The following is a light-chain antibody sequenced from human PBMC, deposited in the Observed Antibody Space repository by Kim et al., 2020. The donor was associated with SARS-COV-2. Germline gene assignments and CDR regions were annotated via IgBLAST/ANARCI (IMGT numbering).Light chain of an antibody. CDR2: ADT. V-gene: IGLV1-40*01. CDR1: SSNIGAGYD. J-gene: IGLJ3*02. Sequence: RVTISCTGSSSNIGAGYDVHWYQQLPGRAPKLLIFADTRRPSGVPDRVSGSKSGTSASLAITGLQAEDEADYYCQSYDSRLSGWVFGGGTKVTVL. CDR3: QSYDSRLSGWV.